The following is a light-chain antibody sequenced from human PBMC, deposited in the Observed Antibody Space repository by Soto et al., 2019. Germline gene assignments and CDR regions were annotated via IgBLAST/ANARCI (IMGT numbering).Light chain of an antibody. CDR1: SSDVGAYTY. J-gene: IGLJ2*01. Sequence: QSALTQPASVSGSPGQSITISCTGTSSDVGAYTYVSWYQQHPGKAPKLMIFEVSDRPSGVSNRFSGSKSGNTASLTISGLQADDEADYYCTSYTPSNTLVFGGGTKLTVL. CDR3: TSYTPSNTLV. V-gene: IGLV2-14*01. CDR2: EVS.